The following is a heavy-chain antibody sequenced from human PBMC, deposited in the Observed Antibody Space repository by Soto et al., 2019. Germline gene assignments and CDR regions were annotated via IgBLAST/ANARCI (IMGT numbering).Heavy chain of an antibody. Sequence: EAELVESGGGLVKPGGSLTLSCAASGFSFKNAWMNWVRQAPGKGLEWVGRIKNKNDGGTTDYAAFVQGRFTLSRDAPENTLYLHMTGLKTEDTAVYFCTGLWFGEIYNYWGQGSLVTVSS. CDR1: GFSFKNAW. J-gene: IGHJ4*01. V-gene: IGHV3-15*07. D-gene: IGHD3-10*01. CDR3: TGLWFGEIYNY. CDR2: IKNKNDGGTT.